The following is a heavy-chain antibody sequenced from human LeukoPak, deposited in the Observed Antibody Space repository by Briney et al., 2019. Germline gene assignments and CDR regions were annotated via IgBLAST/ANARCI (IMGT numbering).Heavy chain of an antibody. Sequence: ASVKVSCKASGYTFTNYHIHWVRQAPGQGLEWIGWINANNDDTKYARKFQGRVTMTRDTSISTGYMELNSLISDDTAVYYCARDPIDGYYHFDFWGQGTLVTVAS. J-gene: IGHJ4*02. V-gene: IGHV1-2*02. CDR2: INANNDDT. CDR3: ARDPIDGYYHFDF. D-gene: IGHD1-26*01. CDR1: GYTFTNYH.